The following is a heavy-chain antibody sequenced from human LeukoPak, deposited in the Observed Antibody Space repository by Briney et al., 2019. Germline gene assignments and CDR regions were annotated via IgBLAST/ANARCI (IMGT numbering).Heavy chain of an antibody. CDR1: GGTFSRHA. J-gene: IGHJ4*02. CDR3: VRDGSYYDSSGYYYLY. D-gene: IGHD3-22*01. V-gene: IGHV1-69*13. Sequence: SVKVSCKASGGTFSRHAISWVRQAPGQGLEWMGGITPMFGTANYAQKFQGRVTITADGSTSTAYMELSSLRSEDTAVYYCVRDGSYYDSSGYYYLYWGQGTLVTVSS. CDR2: ITPMFGTA.